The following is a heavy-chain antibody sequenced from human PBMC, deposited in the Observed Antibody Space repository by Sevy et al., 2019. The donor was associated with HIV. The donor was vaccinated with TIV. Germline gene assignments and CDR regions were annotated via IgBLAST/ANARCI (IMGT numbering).Heavy chain of an antibody. CDR1: GFTFSNFW. V-gene: IGHV3-7*01. J-gene: IGHJ4*02. CDR2: INQDGGEK. CDR3: TRGRTWPDY. Sequence: GGSLRLSCAASGFTFSNFWMIWVRQAPGKGPEWVANINQDGGEKNYVDSVKGRFTISRDNAKNSLYLQMNSLRAEDTAVYYCTRGRTWPDYWGQGTLLTVSS.